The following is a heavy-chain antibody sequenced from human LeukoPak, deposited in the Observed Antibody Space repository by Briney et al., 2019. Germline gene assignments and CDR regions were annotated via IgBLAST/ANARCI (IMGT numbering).Heavy chain of an antibody. CDR2: ISTSSSYT. CDR3: ARRYGSRSYVDY. D-gene: IGHD3-10*01. Sequence: GGSLRLSCAASGFTFSDYYMSWIRHAPGKGLGWVSYISTSSSYTNYADSVKGRSTISRDNAKNSLYLQMNSLRTEDTAVYYCARRYGSRSYVDYWGQGTLVTVSS. V-gene: IGHV3-11*03. J-gene: IGHJ4*02. CDR1: GFTFSDYY.